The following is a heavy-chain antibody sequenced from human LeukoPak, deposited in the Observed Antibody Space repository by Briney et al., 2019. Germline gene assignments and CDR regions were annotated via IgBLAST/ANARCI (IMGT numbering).Heavy chain of an antibody. D-gene: IGHD3-22*01. CDR2: IYYSGST. CDR3: ARDRSPEGYYDSSHWDYYHGMDV. V-gene: IGHV4-59*01. Sequence: SETLSLTCTVSGGSISNYYWSWIRQPPGKGLEWIGYIYYSGSTNYNPSLKSRVTISVDTSKNQFSLNLSSVTAADTAMYYCARDRSPEGYYDSSHWDYYHGMDVWGQGTTVTVS. J-gene: IGHJ6*02. CDR1: GGSISNYY.